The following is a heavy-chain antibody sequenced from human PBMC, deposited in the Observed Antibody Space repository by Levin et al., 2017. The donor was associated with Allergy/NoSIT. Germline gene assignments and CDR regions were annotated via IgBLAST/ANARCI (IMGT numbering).Heavy chain of an antibody. CDR1: GGSVNSGNYY. Sequence: PGGSLRLSCTVSGGSVNSGNYYWSWIRLPPGKGLEWIGYIYYTGRTDYNPSLKSRVTISVDTSKNQFSLKLSSVTAADTAVYYCARDTRVAVGTTAYYYYQGMDVWGQGTTVTVSS. J-gene: IGHJ6*02. D-gene: IGHD1-26*01. CDR3: ARDTRVAVGTTAYYYYQGMDV. CDR2: IYYTGRT. V-gene: IGHV4-61*01.